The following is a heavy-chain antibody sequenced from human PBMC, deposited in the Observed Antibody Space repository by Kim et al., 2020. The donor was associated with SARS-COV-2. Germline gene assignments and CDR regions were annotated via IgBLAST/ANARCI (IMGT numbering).Heavy chain of an antibody. CDR2: IIPIFGTA. CDR1: GGTFSSYA. D-gene: IGHD3-10*01. J-gene: IGHJ5*02. V-gene: IGHV1-69*13. CDR3: ARAPIAMVRGVTNWFDP. Sequence: SVKVSCKASGGTFSSYAISWVRQAPGQGLEWMGGIIPIFGTANYAQKFQGRVTITADESTSTAYMELSSLRSEDTAVYYCARAPIAMVRGVTNWFDPWGQGTLVTVSS.